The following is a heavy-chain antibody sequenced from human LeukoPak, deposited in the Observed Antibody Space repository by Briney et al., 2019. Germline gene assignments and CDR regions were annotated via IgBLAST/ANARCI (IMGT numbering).Heavy chain of an antibody. Sequence: GGSLGLSCAASGFTFSGYEMNWVRQAPGKGLEWVSYISSSGSTIYYADSVKGRFTISRDNAKNSLYLQMNSLRAEDTAVYYCARDSDTALFDYWGQGTLVTVSS. D-gene: IGHD5-18*01. V-gene: IGHV3-48*03. CDR3: ARDSDTALFDY. J-gene: IGHJ4*02. CDR1: GFTFSGYE. CDR2: ISSSGSTI.